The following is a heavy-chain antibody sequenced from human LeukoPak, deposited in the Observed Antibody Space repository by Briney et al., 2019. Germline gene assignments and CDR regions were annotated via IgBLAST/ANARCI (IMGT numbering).Heavy chain of an antibody. V-gene: IGHV3-11*01. Sequence: GGSLRLSCAASGFTFSDYYMSWIRQAPGKGLKWIAYMSGRGITIYYADSVKGRFTISRDTAKNSLYLQRNNLRAEDTAVYYCARVGSVLAGPFDDWGQGTLVTVSS. J-gene: IGHJ4*02. D-gene: IGHD3-3*02. CDR3: ARVGSVLAGPFDD. CDR1: GFTFSDYY. CDR2: MSGRGITI.